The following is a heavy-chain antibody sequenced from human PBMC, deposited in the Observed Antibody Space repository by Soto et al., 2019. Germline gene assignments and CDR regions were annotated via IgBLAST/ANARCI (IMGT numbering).Heavy chain of an antibody. CDR3: AKDLLTYSSSWYSTY. V-gene: IGHV3-23*01. CDR1: GFTFSSYA. D-gene: IGHD6-13*01. J-gene: IGHJ4*02. CDR2: ISGSGGNT. Sequence: EVQLLESGGGLVQPGVSLRLSCAACGFTFSSYAMSWVRQAPGKGLEGVSAISGSGGNTYYSDSVKGRFTISRDNSKYTLYLQMTSLRAEDTAVYYCAKDLLTYSSSWYSTYWGQGTLVTASS.